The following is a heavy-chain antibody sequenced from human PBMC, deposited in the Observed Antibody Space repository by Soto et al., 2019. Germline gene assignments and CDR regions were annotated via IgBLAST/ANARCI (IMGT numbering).Heavy chain of an antibody. Sequence: SVKVSFKASCYTFTSYGISWVRQAPVQGLEWMGWISAYNGNTNYAQKLQGRVTMTTDTSTSTAYMELRSLRSDDTAVYYCARVRSYSDFWSGYATNYYFDYWGQGTLVTVYS. CDR3: ARVRSYSDFWSGYATNYYFDY. V-gene: IGHV1-18*01. CDR2: ISAYNGNT. CDR1: CYTFTSYG. J-gene: IGHJ4*02. D-gene: IGHD3-3*01.